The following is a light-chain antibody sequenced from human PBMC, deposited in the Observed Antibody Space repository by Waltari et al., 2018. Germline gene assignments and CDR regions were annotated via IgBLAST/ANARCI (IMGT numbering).Light chain of an antibody. Sequence: QSALTQPASVSGSPGQSITFSCTGDSSDVGGYNYVSWYQQQPGKAPRPMFYAVSIRPSGVSNRFTGSKSGNTASLTISGLQAEDEADYYCSSYSRTSTLVVFGGGTKLAVL. V-gene: IGLV2-14*03. CDR2: AVS. CDR1: SSDVGGYNY. CDR3: SSYSRTSTLVV. J-gene: IGLJ2*01.